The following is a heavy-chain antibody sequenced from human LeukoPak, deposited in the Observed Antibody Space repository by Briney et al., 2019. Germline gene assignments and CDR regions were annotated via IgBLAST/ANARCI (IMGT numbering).Heavy chain of an antibody. D-gene: IGHD6-13*01. CDR2: IYHSGST. CDR1: GFTFSSYEM. CDR3: ARDSSLDY. J-gene: IGHJ4*02. Sequence: PGGSLRLSCAASGFTFSSYEMNWVRQAPGKGLEWIGEIYHSGSTNYNPSLKSRVTISVDKSKNQFSLKLSSVTAADTAVYYCARDSSLDYWGQGTLVTVSS. V-gene: IGHV4-4*02.